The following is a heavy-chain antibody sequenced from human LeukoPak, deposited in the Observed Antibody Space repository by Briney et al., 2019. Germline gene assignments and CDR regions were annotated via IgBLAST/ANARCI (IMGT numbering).Heavy chain of an antibody. J-gene: IGHJ4*02. CDR3: ARDENFWSGYYTKPFDY. D-gene: IGHD3-3*01. CDR1: GYTFTSYG. V-gene: IGHV1-18*01. Sequence: ASVKVSCKASGYTFTSYGIIWVRQAPGQGLEWMGRISAYNGNTNYAQKLQGRVTMTTDTSTSTAYMELRSLRSDDTAVYYCARDENFWSGYYTKPFDYWGQGTLVTVSS. CDR2: ISAYNGNT.